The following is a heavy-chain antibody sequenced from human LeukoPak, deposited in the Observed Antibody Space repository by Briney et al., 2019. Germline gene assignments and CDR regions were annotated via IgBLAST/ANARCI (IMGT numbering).Heavy chain of an antibody. CDR3: ARPLDFGGNSNWYFDL. J-gene: IGHJ2*01. CDR1: EFSFINYW. V-gene: IGHV5-51*01. Sequence: GESLKISRKGTEFSFINYWIAWVRQMPGKGLEWMGIIYPGDSDTKISPSFEGQVTISADKSISTAYLHLSGLKASDTAMYYCARPLDFGGNSNWYFDLWGRGTLLTVSS. CDR2: IYPGDSDT. D-gene: IGHD4-23*01.